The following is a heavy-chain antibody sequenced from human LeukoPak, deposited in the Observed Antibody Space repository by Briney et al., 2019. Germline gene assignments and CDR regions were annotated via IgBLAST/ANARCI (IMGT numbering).Heavy chain of an antibody. Sequence: PGRSLRLSCAASGFTFSSYGMHWVRQAPGKGLERVAVIWYDGSNKYYADSVKGRFTISRDNSKNTLYLQMNSLRAEDTAVYYCARGALGYCSSTSCYGTRDNYYYYYMDVWGKGTTVTVSS. J-gene: IGHJ6*03. CDR2: IWYDGSNK. V-gene: IGHV3-33*01. CDR3: ARGALGYCSSTSCYGTRDNYYYYYMDV. D-gene: IGHD2-2*01. CDR1: GFTFSSYG.